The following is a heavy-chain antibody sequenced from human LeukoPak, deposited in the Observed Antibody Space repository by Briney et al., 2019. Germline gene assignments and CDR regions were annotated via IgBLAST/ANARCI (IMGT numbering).Heavy chain of an antibody. J-gene: IGHJ4*02. CDR1: GASISSNNYY. CDR3: ARDLLASKYFDY. Sequence: SETLSLTCTVSGASISSNNYYWCWIRQPPGKGLEWIGSIFYSGTTYYHPSLKSRVTISVDTSKNQFSLKLSSVTAADTAVYYCARDLLASKYFDYWGQGTLVTVSS. V-gene: IGHV4-39*07. CDR2: IFYSGTT.